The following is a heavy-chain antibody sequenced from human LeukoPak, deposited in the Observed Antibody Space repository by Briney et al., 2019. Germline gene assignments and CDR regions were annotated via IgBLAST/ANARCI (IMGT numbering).Heavy chain of an antibody. CDR1: GFTFSSYG. J-gene: IGHJ6*02. CDR2: ISYDGSNK. CDR3: LFYYYGMDV. V-gene: IGHV3-30*03. Sequence: GGSLRLSCAASGFTFSSYGMHWVRQAPGKGLEWVAVISYDGSNKYYADSVKGRFTISRENSKNTLYLQMISLRAEDTAVYYCLFYYYGMDVWGQGTTVTVSS.